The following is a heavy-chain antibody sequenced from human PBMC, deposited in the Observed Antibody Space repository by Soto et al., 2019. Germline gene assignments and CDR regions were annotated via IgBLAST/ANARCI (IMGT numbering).Heavy chain of an antibody. Sequence: QVQLVQSGAEVKKPGASVKVSCKASGDTFTDYYIHWVRQAPGQELEWMGTVNPSGGHTTYAQHFLGRMTMTRDTSTSTLYMELTSLTSEHTAVSYCARGGHVVVVTAALDYWGQGTLLTVSS. CDR1: GDTFTDYY. CDR2: VNPSGGHT. D-gene: IGHD2-21*02. J-gene: IGHJ4*02. V-gene: IGHV1-46*01. CDR3: ARGGHVVVVTAALDY.